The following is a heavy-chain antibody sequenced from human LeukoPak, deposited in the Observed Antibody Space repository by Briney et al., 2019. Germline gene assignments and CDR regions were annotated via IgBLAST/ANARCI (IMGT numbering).Heavy chain of an antibody. D-gene: IGHD1-1*01. CDR3: ARGDNLDY. Sequence: GSLRPSCAASGFTFTKYRVKWVRQAPGKGLECVSSISSSSTYIYYADSMKGRFTISRDNAKNSLYLQMNSLRAEDTAVYYCARGDNLDYWGQGTLVTVSS. J-gene: IGHJ4*02. CDR1: GFTFTKYR. V-gene: IGHV3-21*01. CDR2: ISSSSTYI.